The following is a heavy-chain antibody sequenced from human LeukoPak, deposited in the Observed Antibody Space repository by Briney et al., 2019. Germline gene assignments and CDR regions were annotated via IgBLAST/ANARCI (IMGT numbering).Heavy chain of an antibody. CDR1: GYTFTGYY. D-gene: IGHD4-23*01. J-gene: IGHJ3*02. V-gene: IGHV1-2*06. CDR2: INPNSGGT. Sequence: GTSVKVSCKASGYTFTGYYMHWVRQAPGQGLEWMGRINPNSGGTNYAQKFQGRVTMTRDTSISTAYMELSRLRSDDTAVYYCARDSPSYGANFYHDAFDIWGQGTLVTVSS. CDR3: ARDSPSYGANFYHDAFDI.